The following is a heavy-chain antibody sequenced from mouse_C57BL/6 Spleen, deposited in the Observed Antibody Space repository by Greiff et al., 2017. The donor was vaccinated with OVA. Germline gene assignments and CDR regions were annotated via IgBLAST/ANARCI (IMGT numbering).Heavy chain of an antibody. J-gene: IGHJ3*01. D-gene: IGHD2-4*01. CDR3: ARGDYDYGGFAY. Sequence: VQLQQSGPELVKPGASVKISCKASGYAFSSSWMNWVKQRPGKGLEWIGRIYPGDGDTNYNGKFKGKATLTADKSSSTAYMQLSSLTSEDSAVYCCARGDYDYGGFAYWGQGTLVTVSA. V-gene: IGHV1-82*01. CDR2: IYPGDGDT. CDR1: GYAFSSSW.